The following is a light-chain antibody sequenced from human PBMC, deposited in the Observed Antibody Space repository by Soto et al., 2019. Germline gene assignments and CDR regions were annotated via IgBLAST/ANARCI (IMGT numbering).Light chain of an antibody. CDR2: GAS. Sequence: EIVMTQSPATLSVSPGERATLSCRASQSVSSNLAWYQQKPGQAPRLLIYGASTRATGIPARFSGGGSGTDFSLTISRLEPEDSAVYYCQQYGSSPRTFGQGTKVDIK. J-gene: IGKJ1*01. CDR1: QSVSSN. V-gene: IGKV3-20*01. CDR3: QQYGSSPRT.